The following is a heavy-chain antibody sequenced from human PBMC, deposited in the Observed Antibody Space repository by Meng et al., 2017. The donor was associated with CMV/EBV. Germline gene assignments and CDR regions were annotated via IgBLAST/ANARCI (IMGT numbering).Heavy chain of an antibody. V-gene: IGHV3-7*01. CDR2: IKQDGSEK. CDR1: GFTFSSYW. CDR3: ARTELELYFGY. J-gene: IGHJ4*02. D-gene: IGHD1-7*01. Sequence: GESLKISCAASGFTFSSYWMSWVRQAPGKGLEWVANIKQDGSEKYYVDSVKGRFTISRDNAKNSLYLQMNSLRAEDTAVYYCARTELELYFGYWGQGTLVTVSS.